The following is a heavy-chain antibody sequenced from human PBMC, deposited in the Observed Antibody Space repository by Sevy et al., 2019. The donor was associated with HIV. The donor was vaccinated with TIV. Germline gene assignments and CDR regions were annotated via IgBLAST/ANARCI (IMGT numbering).Heavy chain of an antibody. J-gene: IGHJ3*02. CDR2: IKQDGSEK. D-gene: IGHD3-10*01. CDR1: GFSFSRYW. CDR3: ATKGGSRHNDAFDT. Sequence: GGSLRLSCVASGFSFSRYWMSWVRQTPEKGLEWVANIKQDGSEKNYVDSVKGRFTISRDNAKNSLYLQMNTLRVDDTAVYYCATKGGSRHNDAFDTWGQGTMVTVSS. V-gene: IGHV3-7*01.